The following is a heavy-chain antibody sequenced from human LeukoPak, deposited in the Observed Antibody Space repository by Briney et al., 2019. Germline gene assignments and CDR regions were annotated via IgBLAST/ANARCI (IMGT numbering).Heavy chain of an antibody. CDR1: GYSLGKNYY. D-gene: IGHD3-3*01. CDR2: IYGRAST. J-gene: IGHJ4*02. Sequence: SETLSLTCAVSGYSLGKNYYWGWIRQSPGKVLEWIGRIYGRASTSYNPSLMNRVTMSVDTSKNHFSLQLTSVTAADTAVYYCARYDSRGSASTKFDYWGPGIQVTVSS. V-gene: IGHV4-38-2*01. CDR3: ARYDSRGSASTKFDY.